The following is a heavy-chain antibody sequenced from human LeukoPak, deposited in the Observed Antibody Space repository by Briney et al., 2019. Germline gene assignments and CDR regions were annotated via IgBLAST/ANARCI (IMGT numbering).Heavy chain of an antibody. CDR3: ARTPGPAGGYYYYMDV. Sequence: SETLSLTCVVSGYSISSGYCWGWIRQPPGKGLEWIGSIYHSGSIYYNPSLKSRVTISVDTSKNQFSLKLSSVTAADTAVYYCARTPGPAGGYYYYMDVWGKGTTVTVSS. V-gene: IGHV4-38-2*01. CDR1: GYSISSGYC. J-gene: IGHJ6*03. D-gene: IGHD2-2*01. CDR2: IYHSGSI.